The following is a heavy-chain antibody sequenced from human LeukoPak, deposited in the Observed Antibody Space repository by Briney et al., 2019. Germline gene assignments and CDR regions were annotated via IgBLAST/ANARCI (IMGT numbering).Heavy chain of an antibody. Sequence: GGSRRLSCAASGLTFGNAWMSWVRQAPGKGLEWVARITSKTSGEATDYAAPVRGRFTISRDDSKATLYLQMGSLETEDTAIYYCTTYRYSYGSTGYSYFDYWGQGILVTVSS. CDR1: GLTFGNAW. D-gene: IGHD3-22*01. CDR2: ITSKTSGEAT. V-gene: IGHV3-15*01. CDR3: TTYRYSYGSTGYSYFDY. J-gene: IGHJ4*02.